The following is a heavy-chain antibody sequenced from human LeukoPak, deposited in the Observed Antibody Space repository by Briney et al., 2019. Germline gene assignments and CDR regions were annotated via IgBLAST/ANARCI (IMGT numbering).Heavy chain of an antibody. CDR2: INPNSGGT. V-gene: IGHV1-2*02. D-gene: IGHD3-10*01. CDR1: GYPFTGYY. Sequence: ASVKVSCKASGYPFTGYYMYWVRQAPGQGLEWMGWINPNSGGTNYAQKFQGRVTMTRDTSISTAYMELSRLTSDDTAVYYCARDAGFGELLLDYWGQGTLVTVSS. CDR3: ARDAGFGELLLDY. J-gene: IGHJ4*02.